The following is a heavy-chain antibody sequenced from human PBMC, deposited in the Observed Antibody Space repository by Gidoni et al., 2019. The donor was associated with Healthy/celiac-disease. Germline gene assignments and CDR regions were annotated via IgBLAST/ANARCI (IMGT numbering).Heavy chain of an antibody. Sequence: QVQMVQSGAEVKKPGSSVKVACTASGGTFSSYTISWVRQAPGQGLEWMGRIIPILGIANYAQKFQGRVTITADNATSTAYMELSSLRSEDTAVYYCASNYYDSSGYYYFDYWGQGTLVTVSS. CDR2: IIPILGIA. V-gene: IGHV1-69*02. CDR3: ASNYYDSSGYYYFDY. CDR1: GGTFSSYT. J-gene: IGHJ4*02. D-gene: IGHD3-22*01.